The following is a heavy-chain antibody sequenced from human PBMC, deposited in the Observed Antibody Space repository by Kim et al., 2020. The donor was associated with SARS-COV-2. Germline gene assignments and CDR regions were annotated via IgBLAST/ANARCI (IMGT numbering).Heavy chain of an antibody. V-gene: IGHV4-34*01. Sequence: EINHSGSTNYNPSLKSRVTISVDTSKNQFSRKLSSVTAADTAVYYCARGRYWGQGTLVTVSS. J-gene: IGHJ4*02. CDR3: ARGRY. CDR2: INHSGST.